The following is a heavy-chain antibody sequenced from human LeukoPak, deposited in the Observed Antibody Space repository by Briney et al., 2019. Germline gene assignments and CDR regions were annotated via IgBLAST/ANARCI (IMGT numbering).Heavy chain of an antibody. CDR1: GGSFSGYY. CDR3: ARLRWYFDY. V-gene: IGHV4-34*01. D-gene: IGHD4-17*01. CDR2: INHSGST. Sequence: PSETLSLTCAVYGGSFSGYYWSWIRQPPGKGLEWIGEINHSGSTNYNPSLKSRVTISVDTSKNRFSLKLSSVTAADTAVYYCARLRWYFDYWGQGTLVTVSS. J-gene: IGHJ4*02.